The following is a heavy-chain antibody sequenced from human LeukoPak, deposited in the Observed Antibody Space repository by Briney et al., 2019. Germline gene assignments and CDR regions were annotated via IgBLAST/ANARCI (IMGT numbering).Heavy chain of an antibody. J-gene: IGHJ4*02. Sequence: ASVKVSCKASGYTFTGYYMHWVRQAPGQGLEWMGWINPNSGGTNYAQKFQGRVTMTRDTSISTAYMELSRLRSDDTAVYYCARGHDSSGYYYALTDYWGQGTLVTVSS. V-gene: IGHV1-2*02. CDR1: GYTFTGYY. D-gene: IGHD3-22*01. CDR3: ARGHDSSGYYYALTDY. CDR2: INPNSGGT.